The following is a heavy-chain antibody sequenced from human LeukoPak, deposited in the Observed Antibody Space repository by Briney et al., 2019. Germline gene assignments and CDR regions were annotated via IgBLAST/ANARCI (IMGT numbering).Heavy chain of an antibody. V-gene: IGHV4-4*07. Sequence: SETLSLTCTVSGGSISSYYWSWIRQPAGKGLEWIGRIYTSGSTNYNPSLKSRVTISVDTSKNQFSLKLSSVTAADTAVYYCARGIAEYYYDSSGYYPYYFDYWGQGTLVTVSS. D-gene: IGHD3-22*01. CDR1: GGSISSYY. CDR3: ARGIAEYYYDSSGYYPYYFDY. CDR2: IYTSGST. J-gene: IGHJ4*02.